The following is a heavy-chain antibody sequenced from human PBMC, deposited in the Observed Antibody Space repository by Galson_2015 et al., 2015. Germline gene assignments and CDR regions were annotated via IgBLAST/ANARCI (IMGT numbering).Heavy chain of an antibody. D-gene: IGHD2-2*02. V-gene: IGHV1-8*01. CDR1: GYTFTSYD. Sequence: SAKVSCKASGYTFTSYDINWVRQATGQGLEWMGWMNPNSGNTGYAQKFQGRVTMTRNTSISTAYMELSSLRSEDTAVYYCARVLDRSAIYYYYYYMDVWGKGTTVTVSS. CDR3: ARVLDRSAIYYYYYYMDV. CDR2: MNPNSGNT. J-gene: IGHJ6*03.